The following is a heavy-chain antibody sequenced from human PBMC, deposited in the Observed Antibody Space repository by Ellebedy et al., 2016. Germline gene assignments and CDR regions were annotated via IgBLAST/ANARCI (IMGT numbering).Heavy chain of an antibody. D-gene: IGHD2-2*03. J-gene: IGHJ4*02. CDR1: GYTFSGYY. Sequence: ASVKVSCKASGYTFSGYYLHWVRQAPGQGLEWMGRINCKSGGTHYAQKFQGLVTMTRDTSTSTAYMELSRLGSADTAIYYCARDGYCRSTTCLDYWGQGTLVTVSS. CDR2: INCKSGGT. V-gene: IGHV1-2*04. CDR3: ARDGYCRSTTCLDY.